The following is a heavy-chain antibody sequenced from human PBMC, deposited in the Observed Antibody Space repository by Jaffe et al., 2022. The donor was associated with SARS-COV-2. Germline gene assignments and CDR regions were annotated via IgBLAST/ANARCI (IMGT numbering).Heavy chain of an antibody. V-gene: IGHV3-74*01. Sequence: EVQLVESGGGLVQPGGSLRLSCAASGFTFSNYWMHWVRQAPGKGLVWVSRLKSDGGSSNYADSVRGRFTISRDNAKNTLYLQMNSLRAEDTAVYYCAREPSISGTFFDYWGQGTLVTVSS. CDR1: GFTFSNYW. J-gene: IGHJ4*02. D-gene: IGHD2-15*01. CDR3: AREPSISGTFFDY. CDR2: LKSDGGSS.